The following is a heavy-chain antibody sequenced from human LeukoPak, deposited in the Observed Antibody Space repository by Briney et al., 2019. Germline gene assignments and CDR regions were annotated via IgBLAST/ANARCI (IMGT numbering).Heavy chain of an antibody. Sequence: ASVKVSCKASGYTFTSYAMHWVRQAPGQRLEWMGWINAGNGNTKYSQEFQGRVTITRDTSASTAYMELSSLRSEDMAVYYCARGPAAVGSFDYWGQGTLVTVSS. CDR1: GYTFTSYA. CDR3: ARGPAAVGSFDY. V-gene: IGHV1-3*03. CDR2: INAGNGNT. J-gene: IGHJ4*02. D-gene: IGHD6-25*01.